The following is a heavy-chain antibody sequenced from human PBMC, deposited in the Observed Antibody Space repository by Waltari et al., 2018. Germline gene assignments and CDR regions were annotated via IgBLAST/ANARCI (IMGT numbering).Heavy chain of an antibody. Sequence: EVQLVESGGGLVEPGGSLRLSCAASGFPFHTSAMHWVRQAPGKGLEYVSAISSNGGNTYYANSVKGRCTISRDNSKNTLYLQMGSLRAEDMAVYYCARGQSSGAPDYWGQGTLVTVSS. CDR2: ISSNGGNT. CDR3: ARGQSSGAPDY. J-gene: IGHJ4*02. CDR1: GFPFHTSA. V-gene: IGHV3-64*01. D-gene: IGHD3-10*01.